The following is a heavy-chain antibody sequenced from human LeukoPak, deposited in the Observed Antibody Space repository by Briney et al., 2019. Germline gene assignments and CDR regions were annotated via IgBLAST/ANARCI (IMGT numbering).Heavy chain of an antibody. D-gene: IGHD5-12*01. J-gene: IGHJ4*02. CDR3: AKDLEDSSGYDYSGY. CDR1: GFTFSSYG. V-gene: IGHV3-30*18. Sequence: PGRSLRLSCAASGFTFSSYGMHWVRQAPGKGLEWVAVISYDGSNKYYADSVKVRFTISRDNSKNTLYLQMNSLRAEDTAVYYCAKDLEDSSGYDYSGYWGQGTLVTVSS. CDR2: ISYDGSNK.